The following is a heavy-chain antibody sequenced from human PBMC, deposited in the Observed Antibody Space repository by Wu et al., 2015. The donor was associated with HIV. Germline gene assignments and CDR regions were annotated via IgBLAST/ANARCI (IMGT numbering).Heavy chain of an antibody. D-gene: IGHD3-10*01. J-gene: IGHJ6*03. CDR2: ISAYNGNT. CDR3: ARVGSDFYYYYMDV. CDR1: GYTFTSYG. V-gene: IGHV1-18*01. Sequence: QVQLVQSGAEVKKPGASVKVSCKASGYTFTSYGISWVRQAPGQGLEWMGWISAYNGNTNYAQKFQGRVTMTRDTSISTAYMELSRLRSDDTAVYYCARVGSDFYYYYMDVWGQGTSVTVSS.